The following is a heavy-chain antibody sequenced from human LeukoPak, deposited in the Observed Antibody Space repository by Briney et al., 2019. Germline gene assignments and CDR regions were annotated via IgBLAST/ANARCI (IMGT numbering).Heavy chain of an antibody. Sequence: GGSLRLSCADSGFTFSSYEMNWVRQAPGKGLEWVSYISSSGSTIYYADSVKGRFTISRDNAKNSLYVQMNSLRAEDTAVYYCAKENRIYCSGGSCYSSAEYFQHWGQGTLVTVSS. CDR2: ISSSGSTI. D-gene: IGHD2-15*01. J-gene: IGHJ1*01. CDR3: AKENRIYCSGGSCYSSAEYFQH. V-gene: IGHV3-48*03. CDR1: GFTFSSYE.